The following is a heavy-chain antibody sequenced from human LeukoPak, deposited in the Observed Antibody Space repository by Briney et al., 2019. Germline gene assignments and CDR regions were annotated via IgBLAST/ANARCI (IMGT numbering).Heavy chain of an antibody. CDR3: ARSLRTGAPNDAAFDI. D-gene: IGHD1-1*01. J-gene: IGHJ3*02. CDR1: GGTFSSYA. V-gene: IGHV1-69*13. CDR2: IIPIFGTA. Sequence: SVKVSCKASGGTFSSYAISWVRQAPGQGLGWMGGIIPIFGTANYAQKFQGRVTITADESTSIAYMELSSLRSEDTAVYYCARSLRTGAPNDAAFDIWGQGTMVTVSS.